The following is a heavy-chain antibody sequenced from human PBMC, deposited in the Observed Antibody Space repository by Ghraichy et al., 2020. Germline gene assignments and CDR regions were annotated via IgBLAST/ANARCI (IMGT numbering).Heavy chain of an antibody. V-gene: IGHV1-18*01. CDR2: ISAYNGNT. D-gene: IGHD2-21*02. J-gene: IGHJ4*02. Sequence: ASVKVSCKASGYTFTSYGISWVRQAPGQGLEWMGWISAYNGNTNYAQKLQGRVTMTTDTSTSTAYMELRSLRSDDTAVYYCARVMGLCRGGYFEDCYTTSFDYWGQGTLVTVSS. CDR3: ARVMGLCRGGYFEDCYTTSFDY. CDR1: GYTFTSYG.